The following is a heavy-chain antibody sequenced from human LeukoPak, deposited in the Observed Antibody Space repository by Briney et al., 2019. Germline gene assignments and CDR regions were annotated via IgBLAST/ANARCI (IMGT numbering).Heavy chain of an antibody. J-gene: IGHJ4*02. CDR1: GYRFTGYY. CDR3: AREYYDILTGSLDY. V-gene: IGHV1-2*02. Sequence: GASVKVSCRASGYRFTGYYIHWVRQAPGRALEWMGWIYPHSGGTKFAQKFQGRVTMTRDTSISTAYMEVSRLRSDDAAVYYCAREYYDILTGSLDYWGQGTLVTVSS. D-gene: IGHD3-9*01. CDR2: IYPHSGGT.